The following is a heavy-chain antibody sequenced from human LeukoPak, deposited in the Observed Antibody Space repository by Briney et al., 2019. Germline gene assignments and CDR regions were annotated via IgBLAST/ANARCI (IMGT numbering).Heavy chain of an antibody. J-gene: IGHJ4*02. V-gene: IGHV3-23*01. Sequence: PGGSLRLSCAASGFTFTNYAMSWVRQAPGMGLEWVSGISGSDSGTYYADSVKGRFTISRDNSRNTPYLQINSLRAEDTAVYYCARLYCSGGSCYSVDYWGQGTLVTVSS. D-gene: IGHD2-15*01. CDR3: ARLYCSGGSCYSVDY. CDR1: GFTFTNYA. CDR2: ISGSDSGT.